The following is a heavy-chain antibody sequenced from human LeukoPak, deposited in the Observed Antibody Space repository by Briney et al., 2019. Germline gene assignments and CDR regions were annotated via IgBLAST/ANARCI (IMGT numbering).Heavy chain of an antibody. CDR3: ARTPDLGTDIVATIGYFDY. Sequence: ASVKVSCKASGYTFTSYGISWVRQAPGQGLEWMGWTSAYNGNTNYAQKLQGRVTMTTDTSTSTAYMELRSLRSDDTAVYYCARTPDLGTDIVATIGYFDYWGQGTLVTVSS. CDR2: TSAYNGNT. V-gene: IGHV1-18*01. J-gene: IGHJ4*02. CDR1: GYTFTSYG. D-gene: IGHD5-12*01.